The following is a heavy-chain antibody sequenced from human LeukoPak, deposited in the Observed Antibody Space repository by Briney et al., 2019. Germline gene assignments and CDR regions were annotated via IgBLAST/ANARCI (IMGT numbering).Heavy chain of an antibody. Sequence: ASVKVSCKASGYTFTSYGISWVRQAPGQGLEWMGWISAYNGNTNYAQKLQGRVTMTTDTSTSTAYMELRSLRSDDTAVYYCARQRLVRGVMRQNYMDVWGKGTTVTISS. D-gene: IGHD3-10*01. CDR3: ARQRLVRGVMRQNYMDV. CDR2: ISAYNGNT. J-gene: IGHJ6*03. V-gene: IGHV1-18*01. CDR1: GYTFTSYG.